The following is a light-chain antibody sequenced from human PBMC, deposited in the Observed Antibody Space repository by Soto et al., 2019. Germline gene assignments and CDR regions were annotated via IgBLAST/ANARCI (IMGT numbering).Light chain of an antibody. CDR3: SSYTSSSTRV. CDR2: EVS. V-gene: IGLV2-14*03. Sequence: QSGLTQPGSVSGSPGQSITISCTGTSSDVGAYDYVSWYQQHPDKAPKLMIYEVSNRPSGVSNRFSGSKSVNTATLTISGLQADDEADYYCSSYTSSSTRVFGTGTKVTVL. J-gene: IGLJ1*01. CDR1: SSDVGAYDY.